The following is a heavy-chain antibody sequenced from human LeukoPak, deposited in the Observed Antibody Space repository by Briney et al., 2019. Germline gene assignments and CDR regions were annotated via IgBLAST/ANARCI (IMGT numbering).Heavy chain of an antibody. CDR1: GITLRNYW. CDR3: HQPVTLPA. J-gene: IGHJ5*02. Sequence: PGGSLRLSCAASGITLRNYWMSWVRQAPGKGLEWVAFIKEDGSDKHYVDSVKGRFTISRDNAQNSLYLQMNSLRAEDTAVYFCHQPVTLPAWGQGTLVTVSS. CDR2: IKEDGSDK. V-gene: IGHV3-7*01. D-gene: IGHD2-2*01.